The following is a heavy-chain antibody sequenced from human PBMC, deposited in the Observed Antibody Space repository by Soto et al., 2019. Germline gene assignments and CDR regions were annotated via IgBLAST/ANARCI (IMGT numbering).Heavy chain of an antibody. D-gene: IGHD6-13*01. J-gene: IGHJ4*02. CDR1: GGSISSYF. Sequence: AETLSLTCTVSGGSISSYFYICFRHPPCKGLEWIVSVYYTGTTDYNPSLKSRVTISVDTSKTQFSLNLRSVTAADTAVYYCARDLAAVPRAFDYWGRGTLVTVSS. CDR3: ARDLAAVPRAFDY. CDR2: VYYTGTT. V-gene: IGHV4-59*01.